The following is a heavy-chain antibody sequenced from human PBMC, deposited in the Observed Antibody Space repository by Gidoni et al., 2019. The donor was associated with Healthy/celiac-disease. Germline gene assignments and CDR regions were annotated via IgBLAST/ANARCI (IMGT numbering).Heavy chain of an antibody. CDR3: AKDGFSGSYWYYFDY. Sequence: EVQLLESGGGLGQPGGSLRLSCAASGFTFSSYAMSWVRQAPGKGLEWVSAISGSGGSTYYADSVKGRFTISRVNSKNTLYLQMNSLRAEDTAVYYCAKDGFSGSYWYYFDYWGQGTLVTVSS. J-gene: IGHJ4*02. D-gene: IGHD3-10*01. CDR1: GFTFSSYA. V-gene: IGHV3-23*01. CDR2: ISGSGGST.